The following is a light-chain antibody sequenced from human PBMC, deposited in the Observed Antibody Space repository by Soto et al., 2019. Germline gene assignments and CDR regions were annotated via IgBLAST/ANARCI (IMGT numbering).Light chain of an antibody. Sequence: DIQKTQSPSSLSASVGDRVTITCRASQSISSYLNWYQQKPEKAPKLLIYAASSLQSGVPSRFSGSGSGTDFTLTISSLQPEDFATYYCQQSYSTPGTFGQGTKVEIK. CDR2: AAS. CDR1: QSISSY. V-gene: IGKV1-39*01. J-gene: IGKJ1*01. CDR3: QQSYSTPGT.